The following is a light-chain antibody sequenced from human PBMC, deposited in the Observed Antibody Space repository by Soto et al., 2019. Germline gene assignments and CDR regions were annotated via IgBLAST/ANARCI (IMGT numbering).Light chain of an antibody. CDR1: QSVSRNY. CDR2: DAS. J-gene: IGKJ1*01. CDR3: QQYGSSPWT. V-gene: IGKV3D-20*01. Sequence: EIVLTQSPATLSLSPGERTALSCGASQSVSRNYLAWYQQKPGLAPRLLISDASRRATGIPDRFSGSGSGADFILSISRLEPEDFAVYYCQQYGSSPWTFGQGTKVDI.